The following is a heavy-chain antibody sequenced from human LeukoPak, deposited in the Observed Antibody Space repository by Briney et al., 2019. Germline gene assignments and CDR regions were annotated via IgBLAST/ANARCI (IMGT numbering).Heavy chain of an antibody. J-gene: IGHJ6*02. Sequence: PGGSLRLSCAASGFTFSSYWMHWVRQAPGKGLVWVSRINSDGSSTSYADSVKGRFTISRDNAKNTLYLQMNSLRAEDTAVYYCARVLYAPASFGEWYGMDVWGQGTTVTVSS. CDR2: INSDGSST. CDR1: GFTFSSYW. CDR3: ARVLYAPASFGEWYGMDV. D-gene: IGHD3-10*01. V-gene: IGHV3-74*01.